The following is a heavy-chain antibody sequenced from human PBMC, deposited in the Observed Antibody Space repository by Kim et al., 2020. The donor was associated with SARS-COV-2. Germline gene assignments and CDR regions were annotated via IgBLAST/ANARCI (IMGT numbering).Heavy chain of an antibody. J-gene: IGHJ5*02. CDR1: GYTFTDYY. V-gene: IGHV1-2*02. CDR2: INPKSGGT. Sequence: ASVKVSCKASGYTFTDYYIHWVRQAPGQGLEWVGWINPKSGGTNFGKRFLGRVTMTRDTSISTAYMELSRLRSDDTAVFYCARVVRGENWFDPWGQGTLVTVSS. CDR3: ARVVRGENWFDP. D-gene: IGHD3-10*01.